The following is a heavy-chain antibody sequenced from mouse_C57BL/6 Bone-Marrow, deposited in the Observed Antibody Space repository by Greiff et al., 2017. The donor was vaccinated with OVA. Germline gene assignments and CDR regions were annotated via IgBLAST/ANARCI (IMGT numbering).Heavy chain of an antibody. J-gene: IGHJ2*01. V-gene: IGHV1-26*01. CDR3: AKAKLLADY. Sequence: EVQLQQSGPELVKPGASVKISCKASGYTFTDYYMNWVKQSHGKSLEWIGDINPNNGGTSYNQKFKGKATLTVDKSSSTAYMELRSLTSEDSAVYYCAKAKLLADYWGQGTTLTVSS. CDR1: GYTFTDYY. CDR2: INPNNGGT. D-gene: IGHD1-1*01.